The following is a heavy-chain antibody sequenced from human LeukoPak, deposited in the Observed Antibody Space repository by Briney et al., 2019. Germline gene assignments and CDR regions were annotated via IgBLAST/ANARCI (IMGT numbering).Heavy chain of an antibody. D-gene: IGHD6-19*01. Sequence: PGGSLRLSCAASGFTVSSRYMSWVRQAPGKGLEWVSVIHGDGSTYYADSVKGRFTISRDNSKNTLYLQMNSLRAEDTAVYYCAKVGQQWLVFDYWGQGTLVTVSS. CDR2: IHGDGST. V-gene: IGHV3-53*01. CDR1: GFTVSSRY. CDR3: AKVGQQWLVFDY. J-gene: IGHJ4*02.